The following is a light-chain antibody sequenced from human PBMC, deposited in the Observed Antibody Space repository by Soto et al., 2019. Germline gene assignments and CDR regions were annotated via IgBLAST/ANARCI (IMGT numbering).Light chain of an antibody. Sequence: DLPMTQSPSSLSASVGDRVTITCRASQSIGSXLNWYQQKPGKAPKLLIYAASSLQSGVPSRFSGSGSGTDFTLTISSLQPEDFATYYCQQSYSTLWTFGQGTKVEIK. CDR2: AAS. CDR3: QQSYSTLWT. CDR1: QSIGSX. J-gene: IGKJ1*01. V-gene: IGKV1-39*01.